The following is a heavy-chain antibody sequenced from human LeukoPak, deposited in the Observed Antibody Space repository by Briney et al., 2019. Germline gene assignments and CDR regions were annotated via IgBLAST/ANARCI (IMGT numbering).Heavy chain of an antibody. CDR3: ARDLTRYCSSTSCYTFDY. D-gene: IGHD2-2*02. V-gene: IGHV3-30-3*01. CDR1: GFTFSSYA. CDR2: ISYDGSNK. J-gene: IGHJ4*02. Sequence: GRSLRLSCAASGFTFSSYAMHWVRQAPGKGLEWVAVISYDGSNKYYADSVKGRFTISRDNSKNTLYPQMNSLRAEDTAVYYCARDLTRYCSSTSCYTFDYWGQGTLVTVSS.